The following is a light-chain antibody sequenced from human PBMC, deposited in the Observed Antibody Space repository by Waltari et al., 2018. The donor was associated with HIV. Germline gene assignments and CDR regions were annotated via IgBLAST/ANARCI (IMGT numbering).Light chain of an antibody. CDR2: EAS. Sequence: DIQMTQSPSSVSASVGDRVTITCRASQSVSRWLAWYKQRPGKAPQLLIYEASSLQSGVPSRFSGSGSGTDFTLTISSLQPEDFATYYCQQSNSFPWTFGQGTKVEIK. CDR3: QQSNSFPWT. V-gene: IGKV1-12*01. J-gene: IGKJ1*01. CDR1: QSVSRW.